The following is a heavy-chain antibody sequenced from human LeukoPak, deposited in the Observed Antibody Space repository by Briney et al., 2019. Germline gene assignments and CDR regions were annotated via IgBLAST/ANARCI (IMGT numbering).Heavy chain of an antibody. CDR3: ASLRERSYYARGFDY. J-gene: IGHJ4*02. CDR2: VHYTGST. V-gene: IGHV4-59*08. CDR1: GVSITSHF. Sequence: SETLSLTCTVSGVSITSHFWSWIRQPPGKGLEWIAYVHYTGSTNYNPSLKSRVTISMDTSKNQFSLKLSSVTAADTAVYYCASLRERSYYARGFDYWGQGTLVTVSS. D-gene: IGHD1-26*01.